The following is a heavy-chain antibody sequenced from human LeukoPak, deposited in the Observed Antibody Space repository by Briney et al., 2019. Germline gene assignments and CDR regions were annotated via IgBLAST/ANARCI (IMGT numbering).Heavy chain of an antibody. CDR1: GGSISSYY. J-gene: IGHJ6*03. V-gene: IGHV4-38-2*02. CDR2: IYHSGST. D-gene: IGHD2-15*01. CDR3: AREVWSGGSCYYMDV. Sequence: PSETLSLTCTVSGGSISSYYWSWIRQPPGKGLEWIGSIYHSGSTYYNPSLKSRVTISVDTSKNQFSLKLSSVTAADTAVYYCAREVWSGGSCYYMDVWGKGTTVTVSS.